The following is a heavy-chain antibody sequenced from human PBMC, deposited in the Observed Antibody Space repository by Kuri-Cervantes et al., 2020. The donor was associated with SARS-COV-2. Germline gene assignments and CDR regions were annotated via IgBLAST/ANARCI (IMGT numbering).Heavy chain of an antibody. CDR1: GGSISSSSYY. CDR2: IYHSGST. J-gene: IGHJ3*02. Sequence: SETLSLTCTVSGGSISSSSYYWGWIRQPPGKGLEWIGSIYHSGSTYYNPSLKSRVTISVDTSKNQFSLKLSSVTAADTAVYYCASLVPAAIRADAFDIWGQGTTVTVSS. CDR3: ASLVPAAIRADAFDI. D-gene: IGHD2-2*02. V-gene: IGHV4-39*07.